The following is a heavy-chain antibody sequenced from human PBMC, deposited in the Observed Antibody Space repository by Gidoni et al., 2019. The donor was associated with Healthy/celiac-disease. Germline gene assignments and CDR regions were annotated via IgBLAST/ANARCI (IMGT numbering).Heavy chain of an antibody. V-gene: IGHV3-30*18. CDR2: ISYDGSNK. CDR1: GFTFSSYG. CDR3: AKAGDGDYDNYYFDY. D-gene: IGHD4-17*01. Sequence: QVQLVESGGGVVQPGRSLRLSCAASGFTFSSYGMHWVRQAPGKGLEWVAVISYDGSNKYYADSVKGRFTISRDNSKNTLYLQMNSLRAEDTAVYYCAKAGDGDYDNYYFDYWGQGTLVTVSS. J-gene: IGHJ4*02.